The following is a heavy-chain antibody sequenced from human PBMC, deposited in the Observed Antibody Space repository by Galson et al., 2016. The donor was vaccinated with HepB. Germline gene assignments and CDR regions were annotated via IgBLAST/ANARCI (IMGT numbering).Heavy chain of an antibody. CDR2: IGTASDT. V-gene: IGHV3-13*01. Sequence: SLRLSCAASGFTFSNYDFHWVRQTTGKGLEWVSAIGTASDTYYPGSVKGRFTISRENAKNSVFLQMNSLRAEDTAVYYCAKRLPTTRPGVVRFDPWGQGTLVTVSS. CDR3: AKRLPTTRPGVVRFDP. D-gene: IGHD6-6*01. CDR1: GFTFSNYD. J-gene: IGHJ5*02.